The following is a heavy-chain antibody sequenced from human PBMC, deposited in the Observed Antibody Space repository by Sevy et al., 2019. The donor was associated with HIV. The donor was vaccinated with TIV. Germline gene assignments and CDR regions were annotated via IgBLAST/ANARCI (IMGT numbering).Heavy chain of an antibody. CDR2: IRSRGDNQ. CDR3: SRESIDYNIPFEY. J-gene: IGHJ4*02. V-gene: IGHV3-30*02. CDR1: GFTFSNYD. Sequence: GGSLRLSCAASGFTFSNYDMHWVRQTPGKGLEWVALIRSRGDNQYYAYSVKGRFTVSRDNSNNTLYILMNSLRGEDTAVYYCSRESIDYNIPFEYWGQGTLVTVSS. D-gene: IGHD1-20*01.